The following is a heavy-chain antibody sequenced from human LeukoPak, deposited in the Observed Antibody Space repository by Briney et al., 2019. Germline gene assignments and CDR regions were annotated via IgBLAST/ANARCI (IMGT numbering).Heavy chain of an antibody. CDR1: GGSITISSFY. V-gene: IGHV4-39*01. CDR3: ARQGAGYNWFDP. Sequence: PSETLSLTCTVSGGSITISSFYWGWIRQPPGKGLEWIGSIYYDGSTYYNPSLKSRVTISVDTSKTQFSLKLSSVTAADTAVYYCARQGAGYNWFDPWGQGTLVTVSS. CDR2: IYYDGST. J-gene: IGHJ5*02.